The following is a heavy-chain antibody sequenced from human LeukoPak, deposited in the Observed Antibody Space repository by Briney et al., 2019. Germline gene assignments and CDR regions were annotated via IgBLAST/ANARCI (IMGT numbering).Heavy chain of an antibody. V-gene: IGHV3-9*01. CDR1: GFTFDEYA. Sequence: GGSLRLSCAASGFTFDEYAMHWVRQVPGKGLEWVSGISWNSGSIGYADSVKGRFTISRDNAKNSVHLQMNSLRAEDTAVYYCATRLCTIAACRASSYKSLDVWGKGTTVTVSS. J-gene: IGHJ6*04. CDR2: ISWNSGSI. CDR3: ATRLCTIAACRASSYKSLDV. D-gene: IGHD2-8*01.